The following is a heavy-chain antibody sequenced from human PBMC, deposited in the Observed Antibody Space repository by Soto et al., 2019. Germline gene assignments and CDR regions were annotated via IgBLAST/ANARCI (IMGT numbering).Heavy chain of an antibody. CDR1: GGSISSYY. CDR3: ARDRYSSGWYWFDP. D-gene: IGHD6-19*01. V-gene: IGHV4-59*01. J-gene: IGHJ5*02. Sequence: PSXTLSLTCTVSGGSISSYYWSWIRQPPGKGLEWIGYIYYSGSTNYNPSLKSRVTISVDTSKNQFSLKLSSVTAADTAVYYCARDRYSSGWYWFDPWGQGTLVTVSS. CDR2: IYYSGST.